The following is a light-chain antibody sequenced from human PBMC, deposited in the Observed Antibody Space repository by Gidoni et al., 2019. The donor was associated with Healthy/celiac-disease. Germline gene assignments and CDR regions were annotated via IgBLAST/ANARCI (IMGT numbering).Light chain of an antibody. CDR3: QQYGSSPPG. Sequence: ESGLTQSPGTLSLSPGERATLSCRASQSVSSSYLAWYQQKPGQAPRLLIYGASSSATGIPDRFSGSGSGTAFTLTISRLEPEDFAVYYCQQYGSSPPGFGQGTKVEIK. V-gene: IGKV3-20*01. J-gene: IGKJ1*01. CDR2: GAS. CDR1: QSVSSSY.